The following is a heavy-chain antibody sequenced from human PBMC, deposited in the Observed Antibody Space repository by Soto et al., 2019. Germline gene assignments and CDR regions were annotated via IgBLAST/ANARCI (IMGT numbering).Heavy chain of an antibody. J-gene: IGHJ4*02. V-gene: IGHV3-11*01. Sequence: GGSLRLSCADSGFTFSDYYMSWIRQAPGKGLEWVSSITSSGSTTYYTDPVKGRFTISRDNAKNSLYLQMNSLRPEDTAVYYCARERYSYGPYYFDYWGQGTLVTVSS. CDR1: GFTFSDYY. D-gene: IGHD5-18*01. CDR3: ARERYSYGPYYFDY. CDR2: ITSSGSTT.